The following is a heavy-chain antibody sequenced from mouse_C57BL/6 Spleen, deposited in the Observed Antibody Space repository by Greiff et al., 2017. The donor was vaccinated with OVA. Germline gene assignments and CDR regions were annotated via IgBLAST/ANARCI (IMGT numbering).Heavy chain of an antibody. CDR2: ISYDGSN. V-gene: IGHV3-6*01. J-gene: IGHJ2*01. CDR1: GYSITSGYY. CDR3: AVANWDDYFDY. D-gene: IGHD4-1*01. Sequence: EVKLMESGPGLVKPSQSLSLTCSVTGYSITSGYYWNWIRQFPGNKLEWMGYISYDGSNNYNPSLKNRISITRDTSKNQFFLKLNSVTTEDTATYYCAVANWDDYFDYWGQGTTLTVSS.